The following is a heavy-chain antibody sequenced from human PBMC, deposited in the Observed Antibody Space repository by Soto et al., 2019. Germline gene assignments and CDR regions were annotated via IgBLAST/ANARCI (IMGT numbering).Heavy chain of an antibody. J-gene: IGHJ4*02. CDR2: IIPIFGTA. D-gene: IGHD5-18*01. CDR1: GGTFSSYA. V-gene: IGHV1-69*01. CDR3: ARGSWMVTTKNFDY. Sequence: QVQLVQSGAEVKKPGSSVKVSCKASGGTFSSYAISWVRQAPGQGLEWMGGIIPIFGTANYAQKFQGRVTITADESTSTAYMELSSLRSEDTAVYYCARGSWMVTTKNFDYWGQGTLVTVSS.